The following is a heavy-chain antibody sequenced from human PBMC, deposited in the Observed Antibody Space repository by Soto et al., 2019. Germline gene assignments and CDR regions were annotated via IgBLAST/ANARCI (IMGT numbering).Heavy chain of an antibody. J-gene: IGHJ4*02. V-gene: IGHV3-23*01. CDR2: ISDGSEGA. Sequence: EVQLLESGGGLVQPGGALRLSCAASGFTFSSHAMSWVRQAPGKGLEWISSISDGSEGAYYADSVKGRFTISRDNSNTTLYLQMNSLRAEDTAVYYCARDLWWYLHWCQGTLVTVSS. CDR3: ARDLWWYLH. CDR1: GFTFSSHA. D-gene: IGHD2-15*01.